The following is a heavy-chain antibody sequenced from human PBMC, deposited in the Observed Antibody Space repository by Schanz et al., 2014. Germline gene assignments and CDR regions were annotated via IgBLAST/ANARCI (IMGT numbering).Heavy chain of an antibody. CDR3: VTEKRMESGTWAKAFDI. CDR1: NYIFTKYY. CDR2: INPYDDTI. D-gene: IGHD3-3*01. J-gene: IGHJ3*02. Sequence: QVQLVQSGAEVKKPGASVKLSCKASNYIFTKYYIHCVRQAPGQGLEWMGLINPYDDTIDYAKKFQGRFTMTRDTSTTTVYMELSSLRSDDTAMYYCVTEKRMESGTWAKAFDIWGQGTWFTVSS. V-gene: IGHV1-46*01.